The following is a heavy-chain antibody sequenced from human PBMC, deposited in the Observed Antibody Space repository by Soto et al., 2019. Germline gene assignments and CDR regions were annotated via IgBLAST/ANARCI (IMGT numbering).Heavy chain of an antibody. CDR1: EYTFTSYD. Sequence: ASVKVSCTASEYTFTSYDINWVRQATGQGLEWMGWMNPNNDNTGYAQNFQGRVTMTRNTSTSTAYMELSSLRSEDTAVYYCARSADGFDVWGQGTMVPVSS. V-gene: IGHV1-8*01. J-gene: IGHJ3*01. CDR3: ARSADGFDV. CDR2: MNPNNDNT.